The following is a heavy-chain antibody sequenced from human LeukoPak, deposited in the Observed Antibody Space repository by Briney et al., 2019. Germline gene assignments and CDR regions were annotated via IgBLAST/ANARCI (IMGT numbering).Heavy chain of an antibody. V-gene: IGHV4-34*01. CDR2: INHSGST. D-gene: IGHD3-3*01. J-gene: IGHJ5*02. CDR1: GGSFSGYD. Sequence: SETLSLTCAVYGGSFSGYDWSWIRQPPGKGLEWIVEINHSGSTNYNPSLKSRVTISVDTSKNQFSLKLSSVTAADTAVYYCARGVTIFGVVIIISWFDPWGQGTLVTVSS. CDR3: ARGVTIFGVVIIISWFDP.